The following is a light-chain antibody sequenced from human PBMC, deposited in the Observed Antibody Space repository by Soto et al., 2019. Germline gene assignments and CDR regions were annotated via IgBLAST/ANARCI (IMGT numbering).Light chain of an antibody. J-gene: IGKJ2*01. CDR3: LQYINCPFT. CDR1: QSVSTN. CDR2: GAS. V-gene: IGKV3-15*01. Sequence: EIGMTQSPGPLSVSQRERVTLSCRASQSVSTNLAWYQQKPGQAPRLLLYGASTMATGIPARFSRSGSGTKFTLTISRLQSEDFAVYYCLQYINCPFTFGQGTKLEIK.